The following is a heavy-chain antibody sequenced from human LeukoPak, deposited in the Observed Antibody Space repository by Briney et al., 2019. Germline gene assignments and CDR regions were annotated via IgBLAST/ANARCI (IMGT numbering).Heavy chain of an antibody. V-gene: IGHV5-51*01. CDR1: GYSFTSYW. D-gene: IGHD3-10*01. CDR2: IYPGDSDT. Sequence: GESLKISCKGSGYSFTSYWIGWVRQMPGKGLEWMGIIYPGDSDTRYNPSFQGQVTISADQSISTAYLQWSSLKASDTAMYYCARHGSIRGLKNYYYGSGSYYNVVGRFDPWGQGTLVTVSS. CDR3: ARHGSIRGLKNYYYGSGSYYNVVGRFDP. J-gene: IGHJ5*02.